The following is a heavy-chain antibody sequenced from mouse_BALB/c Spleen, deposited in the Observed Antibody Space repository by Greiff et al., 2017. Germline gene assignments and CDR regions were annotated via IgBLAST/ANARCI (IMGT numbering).Heavy chain of an antibody. CDR2: INPSNGRT. V-gene: IGHV1S81*02. CDR1: GYTFTSYW. D-gene: IGHD2-14*01. CDR3: ARAAYRGPFDY. Sequence: QVQLQQPGAELVKPGASVKLSCKASGYTFTSYWMHWVKQRPGQGLEWIGEINPSNGRTNYNEKFKSKATLTVDKSSSTAYMQLSSLTSEDSAVYYCARAAYRGPFDYWGQGTTLTVSS. J-gene: IGHJ2*01.